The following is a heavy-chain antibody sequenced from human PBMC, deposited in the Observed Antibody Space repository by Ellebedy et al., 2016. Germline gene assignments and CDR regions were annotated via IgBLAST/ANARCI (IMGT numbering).Heavy chain of an antibody. V-gene: IGHV3-74*01. CDR1: GFIFTRHY. CDR3: ARHRYYSSTWYYFDY. Sequence: GGSLRLSCRASGFIFTRHYMNWVRQAPGKGLVWVSRITRDGRTTDYADSVKGRFTISRDNAKNSLYLQMNSLRAEDTAVYYCARHRYYSSTWYYFDYWGQGTLVTVSS. D-gene: IGHD2-2*01. J-gene: IGHJ4*02. CDR2: ITRDGRTT.